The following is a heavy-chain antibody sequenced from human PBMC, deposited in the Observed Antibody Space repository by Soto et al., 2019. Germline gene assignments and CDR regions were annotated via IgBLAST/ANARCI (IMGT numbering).Heavy chain of an antibody. CDR3: ARSQGGSSSLDIYSYYYYGMDV. V-gene: IGHV1-69*01. Sequence: QVQLVQSGAEVKKPGSSVKVSCKAPGGTFSTYAISWVRQAPGQGLEWMGGVIPIFGTPKYAQKFQGRVTITADESTSTGYMVLGSLRSEDTAVYSCARSQGGSSSLDIYSYYYYGMDVWGQGNTVTVSS. CDR2: VIPIFGTP. CDR1: GGTFSTYA. J-gene: IGHJ6*02. D-gene: IGHD2-15*01.